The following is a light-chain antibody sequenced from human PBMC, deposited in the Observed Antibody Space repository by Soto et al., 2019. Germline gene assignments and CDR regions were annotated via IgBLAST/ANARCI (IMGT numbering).Light chain of an antibody. CDR1: SSDVTTYNY. J-gene: IGLJ3*02. CDR2: DVS. Sequence: QSALTQPASVSGSPGQSITISCTGPSSDVTTYNYVSWYQQHPGKAPKLIIYDVSIRPSGVSNRFSGSKSGNTASLTISGLQADDEADYYCSSYTTSSTGVFGGGTKVTVL. V-gene: IGLV2-14*01. CDR3: SSYTTSSTGV.